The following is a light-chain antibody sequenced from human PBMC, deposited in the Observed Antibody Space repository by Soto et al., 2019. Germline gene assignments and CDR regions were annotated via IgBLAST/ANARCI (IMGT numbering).Light chain of an antibody. CDR3: QQYNSYPVT. CDR2: AAS. Sequence: AIRMTQSPSSFSASTGDTVTVSCRVSQGISTSLAWYQHKPGKAPRLLVYAASTLQSGVPSRFSGSGSGTDFTLTISSLQSEDFANYYCQQYNSYPVTFGQGTRLEIK. V-gene: IGKV1-8*01. CDR1: QGISTS. J-gene: IGKJ5*01.